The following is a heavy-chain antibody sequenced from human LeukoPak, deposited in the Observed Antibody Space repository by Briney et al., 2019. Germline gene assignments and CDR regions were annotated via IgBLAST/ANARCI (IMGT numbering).Heavy chain of an antibody. J-gene: IGHJ4*02. CDR1: GGSFSGYY. V-gene: IGHV4-39*01. Sequence: SETLSLTCAVYGGSFSGYYWGWIRQPPGKGLEWIGSIYYSGSTYYNPSLKSRVTISVDTSKNQFSLKLSSVTAADTAVYYCARHGRFASSGYSLDYWGQGTLVTVSS. CDR2: IYYSGST. CDR3: ARHGRFASSGYSLDY. D-gene: IGHD3-22*01.